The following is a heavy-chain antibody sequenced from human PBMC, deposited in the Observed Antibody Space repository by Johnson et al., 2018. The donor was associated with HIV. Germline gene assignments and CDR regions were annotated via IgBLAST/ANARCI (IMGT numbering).Heavy chain of an antibody. J-gene: IGHJ3*02. D-gene: IGHD6-19*01. CDR1: GFTVSSNY. CDR2: IYSGGRT. V-gene: IGHV3-66*01. Sequence: VQLVESGGGLVQPGGSLRLSCAASGFTVSSNYMSWVRQAPGKGLEWVSVIYSGGRTSYADSVKGRFTISRDNSKNTLYFQMNSLRAEDTAVYYCARSGWYLSYAFDIWGQGTMVTVSS. CDR3: ARSGWYLSYAFDI.